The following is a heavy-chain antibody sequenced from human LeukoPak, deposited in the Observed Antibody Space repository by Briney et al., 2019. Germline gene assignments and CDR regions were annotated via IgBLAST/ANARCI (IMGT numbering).Heavy chain of an antibody. J-gene: IGHJ4*02. Sequence: ASVKVSCKASGYTFTSYYMHWVRQAPGQGLEWMGIINPSGGSTSYAQKFQGRVTMTRDTSTSTVYMELSSLRSEDTAVYYCVRDSFIKGPRASPGYWGQGTLVTVSS. D-gene: IGHD3-16*02. CDR2: INPSGGST. CDR1: GYTFTSYY. CDR3: VRDSFIKGPRASPGY. V-gene: IGHV1-46*01.